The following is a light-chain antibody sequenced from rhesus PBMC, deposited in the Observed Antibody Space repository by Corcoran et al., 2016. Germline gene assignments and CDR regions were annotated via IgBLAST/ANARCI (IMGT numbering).Light chain of an antibody. V-gene: IGKV1-18*01. Sequence: DIQMTQSPSSLSASVGDKVTITCRASQGISSWLAWYQQKPRKAPKLLIYAASSLQSGVPSRFSGSGSATDYTLTISSLQPEEFATYYCQQGYNTPYSFGQGTKVEIK. CDR2: AAS. CDR1: QGISSW. CDR3: QQGYNTPYS. J-gene: IGKJ2*01.